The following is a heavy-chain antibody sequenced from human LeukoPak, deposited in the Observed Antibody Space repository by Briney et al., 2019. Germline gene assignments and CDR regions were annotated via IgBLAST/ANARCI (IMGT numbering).Heavy chain of an antibody. CDR1: GGTFSSYA. J-gene: IGHJ5*02. D-gene: IGHD3-10*01. V-gene: IGHV1-69*04. CDR2: IIPILGIA. CDR3: ARDTMVRGVMEGWFDP. Sequence: SVKVSCKASGGTFSSYAISWVRQAPGQGLEWMGRIIPILGIANYAQKFQGRVTITADKSTSTAYMELSSLRSEDTAVYYCARDTMVRGVMEGWFDPWGQGTLVTVSS.